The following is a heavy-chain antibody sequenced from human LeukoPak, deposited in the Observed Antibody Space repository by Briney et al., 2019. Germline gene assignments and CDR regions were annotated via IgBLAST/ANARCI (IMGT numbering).Heavy chain of an antibody. D-gene: IGHD3-22*01. V-gene: IGHV3-11*01. CDR3: AKDKSRYDSSGYEDY. CDR1: GFTFSDYY. CDR2: ISSSGSTI. J-gene: IGHJ4*02. Sequence: GGSLRLSCAASGFTFSDYYMSWIRQAPGKGLEWVSYISSSGSTICYADSVKGRFTISRDNAKNSLYLQMNSLRAEDTALYYCAKDKSRYDSSGYEDYWGQGTLVTVSS.